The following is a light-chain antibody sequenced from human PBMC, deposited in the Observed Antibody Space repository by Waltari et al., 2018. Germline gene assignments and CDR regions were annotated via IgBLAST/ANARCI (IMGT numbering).Light chain of an antibody. CDR3: QKYVNLPAT. CDR1: QSVSKY. V-gene: IGKV3-20*01. CDR2: DAS. J-gene: IGKJ1*01. Sequence: EIVLTQSPGTLSLSPGERATLSCRASQSVSKYLAWYQQRPGQAPRLLIYDASIRATGNPDRFSGSGSGTDFSLTLSRLGPEDFAVYYCQKYVNLPATFGQGTKVEIK.